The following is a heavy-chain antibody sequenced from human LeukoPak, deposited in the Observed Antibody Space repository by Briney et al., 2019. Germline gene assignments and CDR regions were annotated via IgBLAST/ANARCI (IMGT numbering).Heavy chain of an antibody. D-gene: IGHD5-12*01. V-gene: IGHV4-4*07. CDR1: GGSISGYF. J-gene: IGHJ4*02. CDR2: IYSSGSN. Sequence: SETLSLTCTVSGGSISGYFWTWIRQPAGKGLEWIGRIYSSGSNNYNPSLKSRVTMSLDTSKNHFSLNLTSVTAADTAVHYCAREPTSGREPTSGRPLDYWGQGTLVTVSS. CDR3: AREPTSGREPTSGRPLDY.